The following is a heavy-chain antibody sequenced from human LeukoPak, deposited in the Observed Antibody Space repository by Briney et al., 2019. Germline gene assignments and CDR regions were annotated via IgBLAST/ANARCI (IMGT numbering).Heavy chain of an antibody. D-gene: IGHD6-6*01. CDR1: GYTFTSYD. J-gene: IGHJ4*02. V-gene: IGHV1-8*03. Sequence: EASVKVSCKASGYTFTSYDINWVRQATGQGLEWMGWMNPNSGNTGYAQKFQGRVTITRNTSISTAYMELSSLRAEDTAIYYCARARDYLYSSSSQFDYWGQGTLVTVSS. CDR3: ARARDYLYSSSSQFDY. CDR2: MNPNSGNT.